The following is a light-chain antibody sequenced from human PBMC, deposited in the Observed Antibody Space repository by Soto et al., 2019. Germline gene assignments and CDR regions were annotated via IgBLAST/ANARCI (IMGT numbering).Light chain of an antibody. V-gene: IGKV3-11*01. CDR1: QSVGGS. CDR3: QHRRSWPPS. CDR2: DTS. Sequence: EIVLTQSPATLSLSPGERATLSCRASQSVGGSLAWYQQKPGQAPRLIIYDTSKRATGIPARFSGSGSGTDFTLTISGLEPEDFAVYYCQHRRSWPPSFGGGTKVEIK. J-gene: IGKJ4*01.